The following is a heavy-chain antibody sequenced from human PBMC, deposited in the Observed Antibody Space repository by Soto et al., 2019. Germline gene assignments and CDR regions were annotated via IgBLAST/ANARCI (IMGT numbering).Heavy chain of an antibody. V-gene: IGHV4-59*01. J-gene: IGHJ6*03. CDR2: IYYSGST. CDR3: ARGYCSSTSCYAYPYYYYMDV. Sequence: SETLSLTCTVSGGPISSYYWSWIRQPPGKGLEWIGYIYYSGSTNYNPSLKSRVTISVDTSKNQFSLKLSSVTAADTAVYYCARGYCSSTSCYAYPYYYYMDVWGKGTTVTVSS. CDR1: GGPISSYY. D-gene: IGHD2-2*01.